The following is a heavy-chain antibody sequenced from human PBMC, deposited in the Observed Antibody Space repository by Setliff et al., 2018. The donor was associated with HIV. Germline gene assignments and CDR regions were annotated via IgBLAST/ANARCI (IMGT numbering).Heavy chain of an antibody. CDR2: IYYSGSTSGGT. CDR1: GGSISSYY. V-gene: IGHV4-59*01. Sequence: SETLSLTCTISGGSISSYYWSWIRQPPGKGLEWIGSIYYSGSTSGGTNYNPSLKSRVTISLDTSKNQFSLNLSSVTAADTAVYYCASSLNGDSEPWYFDLWGRGTLVTVSS. CDR3: ASSLNGDSEPWYFDL. J-gene: IGHJ2*01. D-gene: IGHD4-17*01.